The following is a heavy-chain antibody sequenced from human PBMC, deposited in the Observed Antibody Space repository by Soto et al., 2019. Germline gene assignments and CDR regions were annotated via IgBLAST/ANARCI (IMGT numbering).Heavy chain of an antibody. CDR2: ISGSGGST. J-gene: IGHJ6*03. D-gene: IGHD6-19*01. Sequence: GGSMRLSCAASGFTFSSYSMSWVRQAPGKGLEWVSAISGSGGSTYYADSVKGRFTISRDNSKNTLYLQMNSLRAEDTAVYYCAKDLPRRAGIAVNYMDVWGKGTTVTVSS. V-gene: IGHV3-23*01. CDR1: GFTFSSYS. CDR3: AKDLPRRAGIAVNYMDV.